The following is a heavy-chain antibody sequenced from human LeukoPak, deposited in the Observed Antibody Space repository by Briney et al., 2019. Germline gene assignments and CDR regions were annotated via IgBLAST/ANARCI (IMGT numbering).Heavy chain of an antibody. D-gene: IGHD3-22*01. Sequence: SETLSLTCTVFGGSISTNYWSWIRQPPGKGLEWIGYIYYSGSTNYNPSLKSRVTISVDTSKNQFSLKLSSVTAADTAVYYCARHLLTYYYDSSGSPYFDYWGQGTLVTVSS. CDR3: ARHLLTYYYDSSGSPYFDY. CDR2: IYYSGST. V-gene: IGHV4-59*08. CDR1: GGSISTNY. J-gene: IGHJ4*02.